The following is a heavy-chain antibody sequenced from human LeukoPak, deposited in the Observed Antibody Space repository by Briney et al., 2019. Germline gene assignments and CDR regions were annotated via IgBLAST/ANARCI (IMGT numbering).Heavy chain of an antibody. D-gene: IGHD4-17*01. J-gene: IGHJ4*02. Sequence: PGASLRLSCAASGFTFSSYEMNWVRQAPGKGLEWVSYISSSGSTIYYADSVKGRFTISRDNAKNSLYLQMNSLRAEDTAVYYCARVGDYGVLYWGQGTLVTVSS. V-gene: IGHV3-48*03. CDR3: ARVGDYGVLY. CDR2: ISSSGSTI. CDR1: GFTFSSYE.